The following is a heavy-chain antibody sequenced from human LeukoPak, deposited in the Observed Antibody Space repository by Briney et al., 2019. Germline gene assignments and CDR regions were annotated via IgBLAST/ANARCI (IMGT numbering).Heavy chain of an antibody. Sequence: PSETLSLTCAVYGGSFSGYYWSWIRQPPGKGLEWIGEINHSGSTNYNPSLKSRVTISVDTSKNQFSQKLSSVTAADTAVYYCARGSSIAARGVDYWGQGTLVTVSS. J-gene: IGHJ4*02. CDR1: GGSFSGYY. CDR2: INHSGST. D-gene: IGHD6-6*01. V-gene: IGHV4-34*01. CDR3: ARGSSIAARGVDY.